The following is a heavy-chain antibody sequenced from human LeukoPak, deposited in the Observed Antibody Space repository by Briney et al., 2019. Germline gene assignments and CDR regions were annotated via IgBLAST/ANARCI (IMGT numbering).Heavy chain of an antibody. CDR3: ARYSSGWYPEHY. D-gene: IGHD6-19*01. V-gene: IGHV4-59*12. Sequence: SETLSLTCTVSGGSISSYYWSWIRQPPGKGLEWIGYIYYSGSTNYNPSLKSRVTISVDTSKNQFSLKLSSVTAADTAVYYCARYSSGWYPEHYWGQGTLVTVSS. J-gene: IGHJ4*02. CDR2: IYYSGST. CDR1: GGSISSYY.